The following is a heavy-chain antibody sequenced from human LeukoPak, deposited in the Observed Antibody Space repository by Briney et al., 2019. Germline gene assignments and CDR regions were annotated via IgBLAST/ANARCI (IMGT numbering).Heavy chain of an antibody. V-gene: IGHV4-59*08. CDR1: GGSISSYY. D-gene: IGHD6-13*01. CDR2: IYYSSGGT. J-gene: IGHJ4*02. Sequence: SETLSLTCTVSGGSISSYYWSWIRQPPGKGLEWIGYIYYSSGGTNYNPSLKSRVTISVDTSKNRFSLNLSSVTAADTAVYYCASSSYRLAAAVYWGQGTLVTVSS. CDR3: ASSSYRLAAAVY.